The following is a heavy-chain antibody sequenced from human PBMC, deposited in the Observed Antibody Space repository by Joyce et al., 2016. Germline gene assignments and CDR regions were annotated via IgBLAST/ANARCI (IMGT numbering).Heavy chain of an antibody. CDR1: GGTFSNYA. CDR3: ARGARAAAGTFDAFDI. V-gene: IGHV1-69*01. CDR2: IIPSFGTA. J-gene: IGHJ3*02. D-gene: IGHD6-13*01. Sequence: QVQLVQSGAEVKKAGSSVKVSCKASGGTFSNYAISWVRQAPGQGLEWMGGIIPSFGTANYAQKFQGRVTITADESTSTAYMELSSLRSEDTAVYYCARGARAAAGTFDAFDIWGQGTMVTVT.